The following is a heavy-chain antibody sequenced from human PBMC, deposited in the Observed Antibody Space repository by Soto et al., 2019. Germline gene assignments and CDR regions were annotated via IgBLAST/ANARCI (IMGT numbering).Heavy chain of an antibody. V-gene: IGHV3-48*02. CDR2: ISSSSSTI. J-gene: IGHJ6*02. Sequence: HPGGSLRPSCAASGFTFSSYSMNWVRQAPGKGLEWVSYISSSSSTIYYADSVKGRFTISRDNAKNSLYLQMNSLRDEDTAVYYCAFKGDFWSGYSAVVPGVRYYGMDVWGQGTTVTVSS. CDR3: AFKGDFWSGYSAVVPGVRYYGMDV. CDR1: GFTFSSYS. D-gene: IGHD3-3*01.